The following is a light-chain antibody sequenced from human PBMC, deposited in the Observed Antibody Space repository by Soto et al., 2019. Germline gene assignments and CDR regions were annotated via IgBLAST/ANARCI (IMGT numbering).Light chain of an antibody. J-gene: IGLJ1*01. CDR1: SXDVGGYNY. Sequence: QSVLTQPASVSGSPGQSVTISCTGTSXDVGGYNYVSRYQQHPGKAPKLMIYEVSNRPSGVSNRFSGSKSGNTASLTISGLQAEDEADYYCSSYTSSSTLEVFGTGTKVTVL. CDR2: EVS. CDR3: SSYTSSSTLEV. V-gene: IGLV2-14*01.